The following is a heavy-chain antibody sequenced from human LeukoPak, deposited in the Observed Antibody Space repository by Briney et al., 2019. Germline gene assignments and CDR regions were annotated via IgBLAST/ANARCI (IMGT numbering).Heavy chain of an antibody. CDR3: ASLQRGERWLQLGYYFDY. CDR2: IYYSGST. CDR1: GGSISSGDYY. J-gene: IGHJ4*02. Sequence: SETLSLTCTVSGGSISSGDYYWSWIRQPPGKGLEWIGYIYYSGSTYYNPSLKSRVTISVDTSKNQFSLKLSSVTAADTAVYYCASLQRGERWLQLGYYFDYWGQGTLVTASS. D-gene: IGHD5-24*01. V-gene: IGHV4-30-4*01.